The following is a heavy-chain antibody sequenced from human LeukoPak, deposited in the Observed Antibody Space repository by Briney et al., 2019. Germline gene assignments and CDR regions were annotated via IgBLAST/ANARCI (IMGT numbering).Heavy chain of an antibody. CDR2: IYTSGST. Sequence: PSETLSLTCAVYGGSFSGYYWSWIRQPAGKGLEWIGRIYTSGSTNYNPSLKSRVTMSVDTSKNQFSLKLSSVTAADTAVYYCAREGIQLWFNWFGPWGQGTLVTVSS. CDR1: GGSFSGYY. V-gene: IGHV4-4*07. D-gene: IGHD5-18*01. J-gene: IGHJ5*02. CDR3: AREGIQLWFNWFGP.